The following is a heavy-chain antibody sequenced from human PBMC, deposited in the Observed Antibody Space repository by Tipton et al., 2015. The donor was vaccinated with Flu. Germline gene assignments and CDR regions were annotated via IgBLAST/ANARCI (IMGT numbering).Heavy chain of an antibody. CDR2: IYYSGST. CDR1: GGSISSYY. D-gene: IGHD3-3*01. CDR3: ARQGIAYYDFWSGYFDY. Sequence: TLSLTCTVSGGSISSYYWSWIRQPPGKGLEWIGYIYYSGSTNYNPSLKSRVTISVDTSKNQFSLKLSSVTAADTAVYYWARQGIAYYDFWSGYFDYWGQGTLVTVSS. J-gene: IGHJ4*02. V-gene: IGHV4-59*08.